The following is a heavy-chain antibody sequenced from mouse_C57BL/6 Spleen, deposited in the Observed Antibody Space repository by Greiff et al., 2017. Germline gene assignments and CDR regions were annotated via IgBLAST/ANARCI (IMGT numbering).Heavy chain of an antibody. J-gene: IGHJ2*01. CDR1: GFNIKDYY. CDR2: IDPEDGDT. Sequence: QLQQSGAELVRPGASVKLSCTASGFNIKDYYMHWVKQRPEQGLEWIGRIDPEDGDTEYAPKFQGKATMTADTSSNTAYLQLSSLTSEDTAVYYCTSHYYGSSYFDDWGQGTTLTVSS. D-gene: IGHD1-1*01. V-gene: IGHV14-1*01. CDR3: TSHYYGSSYFDD.